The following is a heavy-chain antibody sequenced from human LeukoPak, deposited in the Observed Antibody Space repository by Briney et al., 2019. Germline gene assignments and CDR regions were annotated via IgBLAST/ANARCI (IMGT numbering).Heavy chain of an antibody. CDR3: AREDSEYSSGRTDAFDI. Sequence: SVKVSCKASGGTFSSYAISWVRQAPGQGLEWMGGIIPIFGTANYAQKFQGRVTITADESTSTAYMEPSSLRSEDTAVYYCAREDSEYSSGRTDAFDIWGQGTMVTVSS. CDR2: IIPIFGTA. CDR1: GGTFSSYA. V-gene: IGHV1-69*01. D-gene: IGHD6-19*01. J-gene: IGHJ3*02.